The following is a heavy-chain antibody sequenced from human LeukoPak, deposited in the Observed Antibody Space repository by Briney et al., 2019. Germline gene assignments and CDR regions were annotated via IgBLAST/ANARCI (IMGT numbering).Heavy chain of an antibody. CDR3: AKDLAVAGTGGNTFDM. D-gene: IGHD6-19*01. Sequence: PGGSLRLSCVASGFTFNNYGMHWVRQAPGKGLEWVAVISYDGSKKYYADSVKGRFTISRDNSKNTLYLQMNSLRAEDTAVYYCAKDLAVAGTGGNTFDMWGQGTMVAVSS. CDR2: ISYDGSKK. J-gene: IGHJ3*02. CDR1: GFTFNNYG. V-gene: IGHV3-30*18.